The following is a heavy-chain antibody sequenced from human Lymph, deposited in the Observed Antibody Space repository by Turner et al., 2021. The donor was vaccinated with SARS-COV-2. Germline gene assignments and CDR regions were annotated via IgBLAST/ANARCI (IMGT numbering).Heavy chain of an antibody. J-gene: IGHJ5*02. V-gene: IGHV1-8*02. CDR2: INPTSGTP. D-gene: IGHD3-9*01. CDR1: GYTFTSYE. Sequence: QVQLVQAGAEGRKPGASVKVSCKASGYTFTSYEINWVRQAIGQGLEWMGWINPTSGTPGYAQKFQGRVTMTRNTAISTAYMELTSLRSEDTAVYYCARGAQLTLCFDPWGQGTLVTVSS. CDR3: ARGAQLTLCFDP.